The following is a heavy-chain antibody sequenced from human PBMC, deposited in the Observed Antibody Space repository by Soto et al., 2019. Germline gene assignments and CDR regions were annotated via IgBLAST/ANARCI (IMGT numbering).Heavy chain of an antibody. V-gene: IGHV3-64D*08. Sequence: GGSLRLSCSASGFTFSSYAMHWVRQAPGKGLEYVSAISSNGGGKYYADSVKGRFTISRDNSKNTLYLQMGSLRAEDTAVYYCAHLSSYSSHPTDAFDIWGQGTMVTVSS. CDR1: GFTFSSYA. D-gene: IGHD6-19*01. J-gene: IGHJ3*02. CDR3: AHLSSYSSHPTDAFDI. CDR2: ISSNGGGK.